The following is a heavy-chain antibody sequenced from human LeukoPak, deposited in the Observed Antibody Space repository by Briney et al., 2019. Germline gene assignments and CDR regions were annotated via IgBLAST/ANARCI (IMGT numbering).Heavy chain of an antibody. D-gene: IGHD3-9*01. CDR2: ISWNSGSI. J-gene: IGHJ3*02. CDR3: ARLVNNAFDI. CDR1: GFTFDDYA. Sequence: GRSLRLSCAASGFTFDDYAMHWVRQAPGKGLEWVSGISWNSGSIGYADSVKGRFTISRDNAKNSLYLQMNSLRAEDTAVYYCARLVNNAFDIWGRGTMVTVSS. V-gene: IGHV3-9*01.